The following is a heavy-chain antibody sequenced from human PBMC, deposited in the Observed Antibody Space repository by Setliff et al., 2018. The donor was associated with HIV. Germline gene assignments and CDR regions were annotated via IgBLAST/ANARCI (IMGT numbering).Heavy chain of an antibody. V-gene: IGHV3-48*01. CDR1: GFTFSSYR. D-gene: IGHD2-15*01. CDR3: ARDGLEGDMAGRQRTYVFDY. CDR2: ISSSSSTI. J-gene: IGHJ4*02. Sequence: PGGSLRLSCAASGFTFSSYRMNWVRQAPGKGLEWVSYISSSSSTICYADSVKGRFTISRDNAKNSLYLQMNSLRAEDTAFYYCARDGLEGDMAGRQRTYVFDYWGQGTLVTVSS.